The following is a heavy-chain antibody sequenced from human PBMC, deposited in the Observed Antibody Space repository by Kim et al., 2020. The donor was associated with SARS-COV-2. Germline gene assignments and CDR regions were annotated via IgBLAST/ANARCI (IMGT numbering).Heavy chain of an antibody. Sequence: SETLSLTCAVYGGSFSGYYWSWIRQPPGKGLEWIGEINHSGSTNYNPSLKSRVTISVDTSKNQFSLKLSSVTAADTAVYYCARERKRYFDWLYLGAFDI. D-gene: IGHD3-9*01. J-gene: IGHJ3*02. CDR2: INHSGST. CDR1: GGSFSGYY. CDR3: ARERKRYFDWLYLGAFDI. V-gene: IGHV4-34*01.